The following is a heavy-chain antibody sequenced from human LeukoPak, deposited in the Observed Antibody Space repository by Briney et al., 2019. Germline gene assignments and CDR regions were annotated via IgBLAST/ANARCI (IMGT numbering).Heavy chain of an antibody. V-gene: IGHV3-66*01. D-gene: IGHD3-3*01. CDR1: GFNVSSNS. CDR2: FNSDGST. Sequence: GGSLRLSCAASGFNVSSNSMSWVRQAPGKGLEWVSFFNSDGSTYYVDSVKGRCTISRDNSKNTLYFQISNLRVEDTAVYYCARGFGPNVFDIWGQGTMVTVSS. CDR3: ARGFGPNVFDI. J-gene: IGHJ3*02.